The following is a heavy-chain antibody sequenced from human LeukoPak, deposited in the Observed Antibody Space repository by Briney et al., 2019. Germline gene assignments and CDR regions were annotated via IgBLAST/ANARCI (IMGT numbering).Heavy chain of an antibody. CDR1: GFTFSSYA. V-gene: IGHV3-23*01. J-gene: IGHJ4*02. Sequence: GGSLRLSCAASGFTFSSYAMSWVRQAPGKGLEWVSAISGSGGSTYCADSVKGRFTISRDNSKNTLYLQMNSLRAEDTAVYYCAKAVLLWFGELRYYFDYWGQGTLVTVSS. CDR2: ISGSGGST. D-gene: IGHD3-10*01. CDR3: AKAVLLWFGELRYYFDY.